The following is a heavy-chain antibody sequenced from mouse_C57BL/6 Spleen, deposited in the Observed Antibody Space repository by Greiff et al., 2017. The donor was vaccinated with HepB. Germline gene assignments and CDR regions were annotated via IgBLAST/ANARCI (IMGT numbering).Heavy chain of an antibody. CDR2: IYPGDGDT. V-gene: IGHV1-82*01. Sequence: LQESGPELVKPGASVKISCKASGYAFSSSWMNWVKQRPGKGLEWIGRIYPGDGDTNYNGKFKGKATLTADKSSSTAYMQLSSLTSEDSAVYFCARERIYYGNYGYYAMDYWGQGTSVTVSS. J-gene: IGHJ4*01. CDR1: GYAFSSSW. CDR3: ARERIYYGNYGYYAMDY. D-gene: IGHD2-1*01.